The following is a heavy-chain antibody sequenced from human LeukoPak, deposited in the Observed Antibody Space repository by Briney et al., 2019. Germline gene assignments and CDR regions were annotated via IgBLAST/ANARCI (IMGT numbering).Heavy chain of an antibody. V-gene: IGHV3-30*18. Sequence: GRSLRLSCAASGFTFTSFGMHWVRQAPGKGLEWVAVTSYDGSAQYYAEFVKGRFTISRDNSRNTVYLQMNSLRAEDTAVYYCAKDFVKTAVSSPFDYWGQGTLVSISS. J-gene: IGHJ4*02. CDR1: GFTFTSFG. CDR2: TSYDGSAQ. D-gene: IGHD2-2*01. CDR3: AKDFVKTAVSSPFDY.